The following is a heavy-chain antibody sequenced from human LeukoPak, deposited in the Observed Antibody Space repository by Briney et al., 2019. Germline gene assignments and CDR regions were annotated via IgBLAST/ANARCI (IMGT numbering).Heavy chain of an antibody. V-gene: IGHV4-59*01. J-gene: IGHJ3*02. CDR3: ARDGPPSGNFDI. Sequence: SETLSLTCTVSGGSIRSYYWNWIRQPPGKGLEWIGYIYYSGSTNYSPSLRSRVTISVDTSKNQFSLKLSSVTAADTAVYYCARDGPPSGNFDICGQGTMVTVSS. CDR1: GGSIRSYY. CDR2: IYYSGST. D-gene: IGHD1-14*01.